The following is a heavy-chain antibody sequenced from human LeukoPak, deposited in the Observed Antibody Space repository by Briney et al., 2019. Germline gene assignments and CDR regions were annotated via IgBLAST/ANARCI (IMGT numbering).Heavy chain of an antibody. CDR1: GFTFSSYG. D-gene: IGHD6-19*01. Sequence: PGVSLRLSCAASGFTFSSYGMSWVRQAPGKGLEWVSAISGSGASTYYADSVKGRFTISRDNSKNTLYLQMNSLRADDTAVYYCARDMYRQWLTQGGFFQHWGQGTLVTVSS. J-gene: IGHJ1*01. CDR2: ISGSGAST. CDR3: ARDMYRQWLTQGGFFQH. V-gene: IGHV3-23*01.